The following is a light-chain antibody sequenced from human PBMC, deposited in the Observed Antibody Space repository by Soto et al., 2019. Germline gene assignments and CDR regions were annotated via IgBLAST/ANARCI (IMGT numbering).Light chain of an antibody. V-gene: IGLV1-44*01. CDR1: SSNIGSNT. CDR2: NNH. Sequence: QSVLTQPPSASGTPGQRVTISCSGSSSNIGSNTVNWYQQLPGTAPKLLIYNNHQRPSGVPDRFSGSKSGTSASLAISGLQYEEEADYYCAAWDDSLNGLVFGTGTKLTVL. J-gene: IGLJ1*01. CDR3: AAWDDSLNGLV.